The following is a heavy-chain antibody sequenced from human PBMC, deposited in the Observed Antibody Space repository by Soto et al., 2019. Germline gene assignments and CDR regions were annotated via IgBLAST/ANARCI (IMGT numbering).Heavy chain of an antibody. V-gene: IGHV3-15*01. CDR2: IKSKTDGGTT. CDR3: TTARKRGSVSIPFY. J-gene: IGHJ4*02. CDR1: GFTFSNAW. D-gene: IGHD2-15*01. Sequence: PGGSLRLSCAASGFTFSNAWMSWVRQAPGKGLEWVGRIKSKTDGGTTDYAAPVKGRFTISRDDSKNTLYLQMNSLKTEDTAVYYCTTARKRGSVSIPFYWGQGTLVTVSS.